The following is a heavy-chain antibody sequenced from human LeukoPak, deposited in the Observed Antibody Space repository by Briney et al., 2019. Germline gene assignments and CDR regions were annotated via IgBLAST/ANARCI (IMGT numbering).Heavy chain of an antibody. D-gene: IGHD3-16*01. CDR3: AKDQPPYEDVVVLDY. CDR2: ISGSGGST. V-gene: IGHV3-23*01. J-gene: IGHJ4*02. Sequence: GGSLRLSCAASGFTFSRHAMTWVRQAPGKGLEWVSAISGSGGSTYYADSVKGRFTISRDNSKNTLYLQMNSLRAEDTAVYYCAKDQPPYEDVVVLDYWGQGTLVTVSS. CDR1: GFTFSRHA.